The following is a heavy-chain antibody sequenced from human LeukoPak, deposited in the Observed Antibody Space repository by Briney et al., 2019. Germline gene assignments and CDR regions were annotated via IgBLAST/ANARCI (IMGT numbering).Heavy chain of an antibody. V-gene: IGHV4-39*07. D-gene: IGHD2-15*01. J-gene: IGHJ4*02. CDR1: GGSISSSSYY. CDR3: ARGFGGQEVFDY. Sequence: SETLSLTCTVSGGSISSSSYYWGWIRQPPGKGLEWIGSIYYSGSTYYNPSLKSRVTISVDRSKNQFSLKLSSVTAADTAVYYCARGFGGQEVFDYWGQGTLVTVSS. CDR2: IYYSGST.